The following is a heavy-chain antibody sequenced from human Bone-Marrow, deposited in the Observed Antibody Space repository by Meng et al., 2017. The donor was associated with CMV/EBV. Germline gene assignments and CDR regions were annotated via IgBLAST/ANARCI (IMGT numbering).Heavy chain of an antibody. CDR2: ISSSSSYI. CDR3: ARLEVVVVPAAIRNYYYYGMDV. Sequence: GESLKISCAASGFTFSSYSMNWVRQAPGKGLEWLSSISSSSSYIYYADSVKGRFTISRDNAKNSLYLQMNSLRAEDTAVYYCARLEVVVVPAAIRNYYYYGMDVWGQGTTVTVSS. CDR1: GFTFSSYS. D-gene: IGHD2-2*02. J-gene: IGHJ6*02. V-gene: IGHV3-21*01.